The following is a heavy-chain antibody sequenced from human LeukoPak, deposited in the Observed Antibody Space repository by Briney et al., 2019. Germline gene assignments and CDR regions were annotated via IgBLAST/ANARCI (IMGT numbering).Heavy chain of an antibody. J-gene: IGHJ6*03. CDR2: MYYSGIT. Sequence: TSETLSLTCTVSGGSISGHYWSWIRQPPGKGLEWIGYMYYSGITNYNPSLKSRVTIPADTSKNQFSLKLSSVTAADTAMYYCATYAKYGYYYYMDVWGKGTTVTVSS. V-gene: IGHV4-59*11. CDR3: ATYAKYGYYYYMDV. CDR1: GGSISGHY. D-gene: IGHD2-8*01.